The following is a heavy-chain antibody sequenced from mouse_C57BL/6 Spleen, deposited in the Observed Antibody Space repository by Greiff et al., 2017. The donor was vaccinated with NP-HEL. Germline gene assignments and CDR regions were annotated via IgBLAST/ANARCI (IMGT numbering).Heavy chain of an antibody. CDR2: IRNKANGYTT. J-gene: IGHJ4*01. CDR1: GFTFTDYY. V-gene: IGHV7-3*01. CDR3: ASYYYGSSNYAMDY. D-gene: IGHD1-1*01. Sequence: EVKLMESGGGLVQPGGSLSLSCAASGFTFTDYYMSWVRQPPGKALEWLGFIRNKANGYTTEYSASVKGRFTISRDTSQSILYLQMNALRAEDSATYYCASYYYGSSNYAMDYWGQGTSVTVSS.